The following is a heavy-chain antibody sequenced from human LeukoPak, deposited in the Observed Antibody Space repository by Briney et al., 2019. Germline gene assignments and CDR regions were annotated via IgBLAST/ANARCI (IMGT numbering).Heavy chain of an antibody. CDR2: IYTSGST. CDR1: GGSISSSSYY. J-gene: IGHJ5*02. Sequence: PSETLSLTCTVSGGSISSSSYYWGWIRQPPGKGLEWIGRIYTSGSTNYNPSLKSRVTMSVDTSKNQFSLKLSSVTAADTAVYYCARDTQQDFWSGYYTWFDPWGQGTLVTVSS. V-gene: IGHV4-39*07. CDR3: ARDTQQDFWSGYYTWFDP. D-gene: IGHD3-3*01.